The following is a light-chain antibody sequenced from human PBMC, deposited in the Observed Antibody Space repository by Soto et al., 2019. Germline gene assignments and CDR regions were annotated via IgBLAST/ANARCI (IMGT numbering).Light chain of an antibody. CDR1: QSLLHSNGYHY. V-gene: IGKV2-28*01. CDR3: MQALHSPWT. CDR2: LGS. Sequence: DVVVTQSPFSLPVSAGGPASVSCSFSQSLLHSNGYHYLDWYLQKPGQSPQLLIYLGSNRASGVPDRFSGSGSGTDFTLKISRVEAEDVGVYYCMQALHSPWTIGQGTKVDI. J-gene: IGKJ1*01.